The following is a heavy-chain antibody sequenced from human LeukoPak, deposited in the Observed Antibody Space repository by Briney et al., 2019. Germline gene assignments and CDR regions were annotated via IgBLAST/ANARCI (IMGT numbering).Heavy chain of an antibody. Sequence: GESLKISCKGSGYSFTSYWIGWVRQIPGKGLEWMGIIYPGDSDTSYSPSFQGQVTISADKSISTAYLQWSSLKASDTAMYYCARQFVGCSGGSCYRNYGMDVWGQGTTVTVSS. CDR2: IYPGDSDT. J-gene: IGHJ6*02. CDR3: ARQFVGCSGGSCYRNYGMDV. V-gene: IGHV5-51*01. CDR1: GYSFTSYW. D-gene: IGHD2-15*01.